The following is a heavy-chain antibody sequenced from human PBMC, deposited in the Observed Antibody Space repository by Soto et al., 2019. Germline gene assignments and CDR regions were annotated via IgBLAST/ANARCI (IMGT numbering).Heavy chain of an antibody. J-gene: IGHJ3*02. CDR3: ASQDDAFDI. CDR2: INPNSGGT. V-gene: IGHV1-2*02. Sequence: ASVNVSCKASGSTFTGYSFHWVRQAPGQGLEWLGWINPNSGGTNYAQKFQVRVTMTRDTSISTAYMELSSLRFDDTAVFYCASQDDAFDIWGQGTMVTVSS. CDR1: GSTFTGYS.